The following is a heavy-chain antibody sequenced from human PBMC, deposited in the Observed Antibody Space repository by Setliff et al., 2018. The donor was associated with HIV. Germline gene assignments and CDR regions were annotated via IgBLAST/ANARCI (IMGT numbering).Heavy chain of an antibody. V-gene: IGHV1-18*01. CDR3: AGPENSGSRATFLGY. D-gene: IGHD1-26*01. CDR1: GGTFSSYA. CDR2: ISAYNLNT. J-gene: IGHJ4*02. Sequence: GASVKVSCKASGGTFSSYAISWVRQAPGQGLEWMGWISAYNLNTNYAQKFQGRVTMTSDTSTSTVYMELSSLRSEDTAVYYCAGPENSGSRATFLGYWGQGTLVTVS.